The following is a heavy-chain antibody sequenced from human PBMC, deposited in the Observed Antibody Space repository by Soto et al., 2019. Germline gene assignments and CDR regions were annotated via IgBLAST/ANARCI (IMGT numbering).Heavy chain of an antibody. Sequence: QVQLVQSGAEVKKPGASVKVSCKASGYTFTSYGISWVRQAPGQGLAWMGWISAYNGNTNYAQKLQGRVTMTTATSTSTAYMELRSLRSDDTAVYYCARPGYCSSTSCYSGAFDIWGQGTMVTVSS. CDR3: ARPGYCSSTSCYSGAFDI. CDR1: GYTFTSYG. J-gene: IGHJ3*02. V-gene: IGHV1-18*04. D-gene: IGHD2-2*01. CDR2: ISAYNGNT.